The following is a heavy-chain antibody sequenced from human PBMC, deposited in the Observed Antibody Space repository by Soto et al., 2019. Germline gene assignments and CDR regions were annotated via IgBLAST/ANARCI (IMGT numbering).Heavy chain of an antibody. CDR2: INPNSGGT. Sequence: ASVKVSCKASGYTFTGYYMHWVRQAPGQGLEWMGWINPNSGGTNCAQKFQGWVTMTRDTSISTASMELSRLRSDDTAVYYCARCLGLLWFGEFRYGMDVWGQGTTVTVSS. D-gene: IGHD3-10*01. V-gene: IGHV1-2*04. J-gene: IGHJ6*02. CDR1: GYTFTGYY. CDR3: ARCLGLLWFGEFRYGMDV.